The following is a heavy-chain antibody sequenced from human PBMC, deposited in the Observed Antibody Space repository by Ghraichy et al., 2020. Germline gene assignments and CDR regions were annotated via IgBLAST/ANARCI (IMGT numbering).Heavy chain of an antibody. CDR3: ARGFRHRSDRYGADY. CDR1: GFTFSSYW. D-gene: IGHD6-19*01. CDR2: IHSDGNST. Sequence: GGSLRLSCAASGFTFSSYWMHWVRQVPGKGLVWVSCIHSDGNSTSYEDSVKGRFTISRDNAKNTLYLQMDSLRAEDTAIYYCARGFRHRSDRYGADYWGQGTLVTVSS. J-gene: IGHJ4*02. V-gene: IGHV3-74*01.